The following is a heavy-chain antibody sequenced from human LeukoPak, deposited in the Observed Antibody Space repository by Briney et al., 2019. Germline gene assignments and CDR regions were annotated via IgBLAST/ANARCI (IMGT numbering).Heavy chain of an antibody. Sequence: GGSLRLSCAASGFTFSSYAMHWVRQAPGKGLEWVAVISYDGSNKYYADSVKGRFTISRDNSKNTLYLQMNSLRAEDKAVYYCANDMKGPPYYDILTGYRNTYYYYGMDVWGQGTTVTVSS. D-gene: IGHD3-9*01. V-gene: IGHV3-30-3*02. CDR2: ISYDGSNK. CDR1: GFTFSSYA. CDR3: ANDMKGPPYYDILTGYRNTYYYYGMDV. J-gene: IGHJ6*02.